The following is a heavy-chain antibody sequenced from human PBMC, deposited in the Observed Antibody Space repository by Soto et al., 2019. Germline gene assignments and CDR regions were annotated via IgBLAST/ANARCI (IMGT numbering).Heavy chain of an antibody. J-gene: IGHJ6*04. CDR1: GGSISSGGYY. Sequence: SETLSLTCTVSGGSISSGGYYWSWIRQHPGKGLEWIGYIYYSGSTYYNPSLKSRVTISVDTSKNQFSLKLSSVTAADTAVYYCARGNHYYDSSGYYSYYYYGMDVWGQRDHGHRLL. CDR2: IYYSGST. D-gene: IGHD3-22*01. V-gene: IGHV4-31*03. CDR3: ARGNHYYDSSGYYSYYYYGMDV.